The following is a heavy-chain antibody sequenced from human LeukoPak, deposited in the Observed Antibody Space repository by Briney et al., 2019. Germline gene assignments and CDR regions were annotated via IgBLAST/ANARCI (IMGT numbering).Heavy chain of an antibody. J-gene: IGHJ4*02. CDR2: IKQDGSEK. D-gene: IGHD3-3*01. CDR1: GFTFSSYW. CDR3: AKDVPSPRRITIFGVVKKYYFDY. Sequence: GGSLRLSCAASGFTFSSYWMSWVRQAPGKGLEWVANIKQDGSEKYYVDSVKGRFTISRDNAKNSLYLQMNSLRAEDTAVYYCAKDVPSPRRITIFGVVKKYYFDYWGQGTLVTVSS. V-gene: IGHV3-7*03.